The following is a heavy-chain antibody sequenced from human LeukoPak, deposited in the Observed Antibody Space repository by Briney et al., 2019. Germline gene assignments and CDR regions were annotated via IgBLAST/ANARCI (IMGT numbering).Heavy chain of an antibody. V-gene: IGHV1-2*02. CDR1: GNTFTDYY. CDR3: ARDDLTQ. Sequence: GASVTVSCKASGNTFTDYYIHWVRQAPGQGLEWMGWINPNSGGTNYAQKFQGRVTMIRDTSVSTAYMEVSRLSSDDTAVYHCARDDLTQWGQGTLVTVSS. J-gene: IGHJ4*02. D-gene: IGHD3-16*01. CDR2: INPNSGGT.